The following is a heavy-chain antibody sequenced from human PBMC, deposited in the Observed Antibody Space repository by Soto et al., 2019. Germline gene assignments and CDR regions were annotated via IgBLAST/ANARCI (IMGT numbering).Heavy chain of an antibody. V-gene: IGHV3-30*03. J-gene: IGHJ4*02. CDR1: GFTFSSYG. Sequence: GGSLRLSCAVSGFTFSSYGMHWVRQAPGKGLEWVAHISYDGSNEHYVDSVKGRFTISRDNSKNSLYLQMNSLRAEDTAVYYCAREMAALNYFDYWGQGTLVTVSS. D-gene: IGHD2-15*01. CDR2: ISYDGSNE. CDR3: AREMAALNYFDY.